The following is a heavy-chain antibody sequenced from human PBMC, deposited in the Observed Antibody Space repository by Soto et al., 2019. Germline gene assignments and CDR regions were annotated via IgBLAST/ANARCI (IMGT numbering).Heavy chain of an antibody. CDR2: IYPGDSDT. CDR1: GYRFTSYW. J-gene: IGHJ6*02. CDR3: ARRHPANVFYGMDV. Sequence: GESLKISCKGSGYRFTSYWIGWVRQMPGKGLEWMGLIYPGDSDTRYSPSFDGQVIISADKSISTAYLQWSSLKASDTAMYFCARRHPANVFYGMDVWGQGTRVTVSS. V-gene: IGHV5-51*01.